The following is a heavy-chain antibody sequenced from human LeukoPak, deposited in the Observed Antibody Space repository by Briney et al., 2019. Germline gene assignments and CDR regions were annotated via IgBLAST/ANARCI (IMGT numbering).Heavy chain of an antibody. CDR2: ISSSGSTI. D-gene: IGHD4-23*01. CDR1: GFTFSDYY. V-gene: IGHV3-11*01. J-gene: IGHJ4*02. CDR3: AGLYGNYGGY. Sequence: GGALRLSCVASGFTFSDYYMSWIRRAPGKGREWVSYISSSGSTIYYADSVKGRFTISRDNANNSLYLQMNSLRAEDTAVYYCAGLYGNYGGYWGQGTLGTVSS.